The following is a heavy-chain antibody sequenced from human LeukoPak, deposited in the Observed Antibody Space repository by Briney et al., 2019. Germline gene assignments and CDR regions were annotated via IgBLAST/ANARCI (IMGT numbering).Heavy chain of an antibody. D-gene: IGHD6-6*01. V-gene: IGHV1-69*04. CDR3: ASDLLYSSSGGYYFDY. CDR2: IIPILGIA. J-gene: IGHJ4*02. Sequence: SVKVSCKASGYTFTEYYMHWVRQAPGQGLEWMGRIIPILGIANYAQKFQGRVTITADKSTSTAYMELSSLRSEDTAVYYCASDLLYSSSGGYYFDYWGQGTLVTVSS. CDR1: GYTFTEYY.